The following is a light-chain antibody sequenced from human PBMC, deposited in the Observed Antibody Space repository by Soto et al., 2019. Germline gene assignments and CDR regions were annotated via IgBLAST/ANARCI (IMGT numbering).Light chain of an antibody. Sequence: QSALTQPPSASGTPGQRVTISCSGSISNIGTNTVNWYQQVPGTAPKLLIFSTNQRPSGVPDRFSGSKSGTSASLAISGLQSEDEADYYCATWDDSLNGSRVFGGGTKVTVL. V-gene: IGLV1-44*01. CDR3: ATWDDSLNGSRV. J-gene: IGLJ3*02. CDR2: STN. CDR1: ISNIGTNT.